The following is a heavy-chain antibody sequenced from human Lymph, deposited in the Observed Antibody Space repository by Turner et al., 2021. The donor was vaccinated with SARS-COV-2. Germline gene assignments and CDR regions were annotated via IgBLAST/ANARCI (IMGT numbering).Heavy chain of an antibody. D-gene: IGHD6-13*01. CDR3: ARASSSWYGAFDY. Sequence: QLQLQESGPGLVKPWETLSLTCTVSGGSISSSSYYWGWIRQPPGKGLEWTGSIYYSGSTYYNPSLKSRVTISVDTSKNQFSLKLSSVTAADTAVYYCARASSSWYGAFDYWGQGTLVTVSS. V-gene: IGHV4-39*01. CDR2: IYYSGST. CDR1: GGSISSSSYY. J-gene: IGHJ4*02.